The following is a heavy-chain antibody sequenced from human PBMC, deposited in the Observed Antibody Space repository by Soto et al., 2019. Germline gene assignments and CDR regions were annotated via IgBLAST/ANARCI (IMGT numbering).Heavy chain of an antibody. CDR1: GFTFSSYG. CDR3: AKDFGPTVTRNYFDY. J-gene: IGHJ4*02. Sequence: PGGSLRLSCAASGFTFSSYGMHWVRQAPGKGLEWVAVISYDGSNKYYADSVKGRFTISRDNSKNTLYLQMNSLRAEDTAVYYCAKDFGPTVTRNYFDYWGQGTLVTVSS. D-gene: IGHD4-17*01. CDR2: ISYDGSNK. V-gene: IGHV3-30*18.